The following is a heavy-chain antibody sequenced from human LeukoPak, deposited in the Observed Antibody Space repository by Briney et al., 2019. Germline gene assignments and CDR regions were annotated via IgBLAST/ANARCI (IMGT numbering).Heavy chain of an antibody. CDR2: INHSGST. CDR3: ARTSITIFGVVIIRRHWYFDL. Sequence: PSETLSLTCAVYGVSFSGYYWSWIRQPPGKGLEWIGEINHSGSTNYNPSLKSRVTISVDTSKNQFSLKLSSVTAADTAVYYCARTSITIFGVVIIRRHWYFDLWGRGTLVTVSS. V-gene: IGHV4-34*01. J-gene: IGHJ2*01. D-gene: IGHD3-3*01. CDR1: GVSFSGYY.